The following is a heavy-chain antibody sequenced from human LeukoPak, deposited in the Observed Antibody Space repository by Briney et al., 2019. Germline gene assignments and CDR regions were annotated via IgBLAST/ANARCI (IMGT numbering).Heavy chain of an antibody. CDR2: ISGSGGST. J-gene: IGHJ4*02. CDR3: ANDREGTIADYFDY. CDR1: GFTFSSYA. V-gene: IGHV3-23*01. Sequence: PGGSLRLSCAASGFTFSSYAMSWVRQAPGKRLEWVSSISGSGGSTYYADSVKGRFTISRDNSKNTLYLQMNSLRGEDTAVYYCANDREGTIADYFDYWGQGTLVTVSS. D-gene: IGHD1-7*01.